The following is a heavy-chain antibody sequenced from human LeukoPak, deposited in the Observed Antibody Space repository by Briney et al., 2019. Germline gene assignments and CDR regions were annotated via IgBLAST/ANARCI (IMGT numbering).Heavy chain of an antibody. Sequence: SETLSLTCTVSGGSISSGSYYWSWIRQPAGKGLEWIGRIYTSGSTNYNPSLKSRVTISVDTSKNQFSLKLSSVTAADTAVYYCGRINYDFWSGYSHFDYWGQGTLVTVSS. V-gene: IGHV4-61*02. CDR3: GRINYDFWSGYSHFDY. J-gene: IGHJ4*02. D-gene: IGHD3-3*01. CDR2: IYTSGST. CDR1: GGSISSGSYY.